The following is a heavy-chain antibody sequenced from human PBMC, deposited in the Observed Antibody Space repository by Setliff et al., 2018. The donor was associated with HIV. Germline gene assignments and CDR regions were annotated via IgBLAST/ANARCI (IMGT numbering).Heavy chain of an antibody. CDR1: GYSISGGYS. Sequence: PSETLSLTCAVSGYSISGGYSWSWIRQPPGRGLEWVGYIYHVGGTYYNPSLKSRVTISVDTSKNQFSLKLSSVTAADTAVYYCARWGGVWGSYRRYYYYGMDVWGQGTTVTVSS. CDR2: IYHVGGT. CDR3: ARWGGVWGSYRRYYYYGMDV. D-gene: IGHD3-16*02. J-gene: IGHJ6*02. V-gene: IGHV4-38-2*01.